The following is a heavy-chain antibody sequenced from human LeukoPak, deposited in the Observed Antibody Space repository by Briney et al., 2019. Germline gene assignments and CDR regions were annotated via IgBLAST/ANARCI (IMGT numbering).Heavy chain of an antibody. Sequence: SETLSLTCTVSGGSISSYYWSWIRQPPGKGLEWIGYIYYSGSTNYNPSLKSRVTISVDTSKNQFSLKLSSVTAADTAVYYCAIYSGSYSGRAFDIWGQGTMVTVSS. CDR2: IYYSGST. CDR3: AIYSGSYSGRAFDI. D-gene: IGHD1-26*01. J-gene: IGHJ3*02. V-gene: IGHV4-59*08. CDR1: GGSISSYY.